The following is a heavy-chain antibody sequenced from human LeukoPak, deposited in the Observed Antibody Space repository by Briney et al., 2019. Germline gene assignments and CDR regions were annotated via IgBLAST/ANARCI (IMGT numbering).Heavy chain of an antibody. CDR2: IYYNSRN. V-gene: IGHV4-34*01. CDR3: AREGHSGIAAAGTWGGYYMDV. D-gene: IGHD6-13*01. Sequence: SETVSLTCTASGETFSGYYWSWIRQPPGQGLEWIGSIYYNSRNYCSPYFKSRVSIRVDTSKDQFSMKLSSVTAAVTAVYYCAREGHSGIAAAGTWGGYYMDVWGKGTTVTVSS. J-gene: IGHJ6*03. CDR1: GETFSGYY.